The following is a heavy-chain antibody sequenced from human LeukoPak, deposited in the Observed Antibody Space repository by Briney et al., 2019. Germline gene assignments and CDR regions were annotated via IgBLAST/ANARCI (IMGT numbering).Heavy chain of an antibody. CDR3: ASDQEAVAEDAFDI. J-gene: IGHJ3*02. CDR2: INPNSGGT. Sequence: ASVRVSCKASGYTFTGYYIHWVRQAPGQGLEWMGWINPNSGGTNYAQRFQDRVTMTRDTSISTAYLELSRLRSDDMAVYYCASDQEAVAEDAFDIWGQGTMVTVSS. CDR1: GYTFTGYY. D-gene: IGHD6-19*01. V-gene: IGHV1-2*02.